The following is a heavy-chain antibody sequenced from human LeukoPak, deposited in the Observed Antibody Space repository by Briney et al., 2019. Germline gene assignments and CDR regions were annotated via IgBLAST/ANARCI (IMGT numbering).Heavy chain of an antibody. V-gene: IGHV1-8*02. CDR2: MNPNSGNT. J-gene: IGHJ5*02. CDR3: ASQYGSGKYWFDP. CDR1: GYTFTGYY. D-gene: IGHD3-10*01. Sequence: ASVKVSCKASGYTFTGYYMHWVRQATGQGLEWMGWMNPNSGNTGYAQKLQGRVTMTTDTSTSTAYMELRSLRSDDTAVYYCASQYGSGKYWFDPWGQGTLVTVSS.